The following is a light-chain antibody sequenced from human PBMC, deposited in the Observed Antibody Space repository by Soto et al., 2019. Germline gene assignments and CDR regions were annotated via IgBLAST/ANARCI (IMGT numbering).Light chain of an antibody. CDR2: GAS. CDR3: QQYDVDSGT. V-gene: IGKV3-20*01. CDR1: PSVTNY. J-gene: IGKJ1*01. Sequence: EIVLTQSPATLSLSPGERATLSWRASPSVTNYLAWYKQKPGQAPRLLIYGASSRATGIPDRFSGSGSGTEFTLTISRLEPEDFETYYCQQYDVDSGTFGQGTKVDIK.